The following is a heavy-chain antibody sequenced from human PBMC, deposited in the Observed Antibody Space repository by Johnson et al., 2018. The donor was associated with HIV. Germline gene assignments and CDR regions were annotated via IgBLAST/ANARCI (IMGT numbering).Heavy chain of an antibody. CDR2: IRYDGSNK. J-gene: IGHJ3*02. V-gene: IGHV3-30*02. Sequence: QMQLVESGGGVVRPGGSLRLSCGASGFTFSSYGMHWVRQAPGKGLEWVAFIRYDGSNKYYADSVKGRFTISRDNSKNTLYLQINSLKTEDTAVYYCTTGFAAFDIWGQGTMVTVSS. CDR3: TTGFAAFDI. CDR1: GFTFSSYG.